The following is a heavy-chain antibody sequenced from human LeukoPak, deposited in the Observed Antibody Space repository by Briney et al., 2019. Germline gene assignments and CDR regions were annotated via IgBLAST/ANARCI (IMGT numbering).Heavy chain of an antibody. Sequence: GGSLRLSCAASGFAFSAYLMHWVRRAPGRGLVWFSRINNDGSNIIYADSVKGRFTISRDNAKNTLYLQMNSLRAEDTAVYYCARTDWYHNDYWGQGTPVTVSS. CDR2: INNDGSNI. D-gene: IGHD3-9*01. V-gene: IGHV3-74*01. CDR3: ARTDWYHNDY. J-gene: IGHJ4*02. CDR1: GFAFSAYL.